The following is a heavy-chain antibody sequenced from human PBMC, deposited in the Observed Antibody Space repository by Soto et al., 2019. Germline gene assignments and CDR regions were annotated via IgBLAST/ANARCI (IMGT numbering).Heavy chain of an antibody. V-gene: IGHV4-59*01. CDR2: IYYSGSS. CDR1: GGSISSYY. D-gene: IGHD2-15*01. CDR3: ARDAKAYCTGGSCHPGFDP. Sequence: PSETLSLTCTVSGGSISSYYWNWIRQPPGKGLEWIGHIYYSGSSNYNPSLQSRVSMSVDTSKNQFSLRLSSVTAADTAVYYCARDAKAYCTGGSCHPGFDPWGQGTLVTVSS. J-gene: IGHJ5*02.